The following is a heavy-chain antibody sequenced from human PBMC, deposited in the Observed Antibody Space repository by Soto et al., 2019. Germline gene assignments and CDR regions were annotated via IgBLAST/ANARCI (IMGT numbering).Heavy chain of an antibody. Sequence: PGGSLRLSCVASGFTFSSYAMHWVRQAPGKGLEWVAVISYDGSNKYYADSVKGRFTISRDNSKNTLYLQMNSLRAEDTAVYYCARDFHYYDSSGYPYYFDYWGQGTLVTVSS. CDR2: ISYDGSNK. D-gene: IGHD3-22*01. V-gene: IGHV3-30-3*01. J-gene: IGHJ4*02. CDR3: ARDFHYYDSSGYPYYFDY. CDR1: GFTFSSYA.